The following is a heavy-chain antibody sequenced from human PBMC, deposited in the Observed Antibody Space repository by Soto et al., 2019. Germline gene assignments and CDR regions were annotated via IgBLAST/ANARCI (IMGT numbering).Heavy chain of an antibody. D-gene: IGHD2-21*02. CDR1: GYTFTNYA. CDR2: INAGNGNT. CDR3: ARDGLYCGGDCYHFWYFDL. V-gene: IGHV1-3*05. Sequence: QVQLVQSGAEEKKPGASVKVTCKASGYTFTNYAMHWVRQAPGQRLEWMGWINAGNGNTKYSQKFQGRLTITRDTPASTAYMELSSLRSEDTAVYYCARDGLYCGGDCYHFWYFDLWGRGTLVTVSS. J-gene: IGHJ2*01.